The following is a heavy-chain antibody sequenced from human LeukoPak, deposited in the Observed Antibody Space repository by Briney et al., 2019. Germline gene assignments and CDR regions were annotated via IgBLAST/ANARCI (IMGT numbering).Heavy chain of an antibody. V-gene: IGHV3-11*01. J-gene: IGHJ4*02. CDR1: GFTFSDYY. D-gene: IGHD2-21*01. Sequence: NPGGSLRLSCEASGFTFSDYYMTWIRQAPGKGLEWVSHISRSSGTIYYADSVQGRFTVSRDNGKKSLYLQMSYLRAEDTAVYYCVREAKMTNILWGQGTLVTVSS. CDR2: ISRSSGTI. CDR3: VREAKMTNIL.